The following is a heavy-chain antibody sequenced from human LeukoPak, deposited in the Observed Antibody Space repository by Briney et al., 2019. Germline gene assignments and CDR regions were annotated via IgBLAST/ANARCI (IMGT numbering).Heavy chain of an antibody. V-gene: IGHV1-18*01. Sequence: ASVKVSCTASGGTFSSYAISWVRQAPGQGLEWMGWISAYNGNTNYAQRLQGRVTTTTDTSTSTAYMELRSLRSDDTAVYYCARDHDSSGYYYYWGQGSLVTVSS. CDR3: ARDHDSSGYYYY. CDR1: GGTFSSYA. J-gene: IGHJ4*02. CDR2: ISAYNGNT. D-gene: IGHD3-22*01.